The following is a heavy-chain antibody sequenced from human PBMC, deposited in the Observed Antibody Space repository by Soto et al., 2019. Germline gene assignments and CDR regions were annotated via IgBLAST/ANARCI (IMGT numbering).Heavy chain of an antibody. Sequence: SETLSLTCTVSGGSISSGGYYWSWIRQHPGKGLEWIGYIYYSGSTYYNPSLKSRVTISVDTSKNQFSLKLSSVTAADTAVYYCARDQQFFYGMDVWGQGTTVTVSS. CDR1: GGSISSGGYY. V-gene: IGHV4-31*03. CDR2: IYYSGST. CDR3: ARDQQFFYGMDV. J-gene: IGHJ6*02.